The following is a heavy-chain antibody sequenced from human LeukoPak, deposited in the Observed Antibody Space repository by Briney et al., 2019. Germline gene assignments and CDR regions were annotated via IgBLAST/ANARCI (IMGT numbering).Heavy chain of an antibody. CDR1: GDIFNSDS. V-gene: IGHV1-69*05. Sequence: SVKVSCKASGDIFNSDSVSWVRQAPGQGLEWMGGIIPMFGSANYAQKFQGRVTITTDQSTTIVYMELSSLSSEDTAVYYCARVGRSRGSLPNFYYYMDVWGKGTTVTVSS. J-gene: IGHJ6*03. CDR2: IIPMFGSA. CDR3: ARVGRSRGSLPNFYYYMDV. D-gene: IGHD1-26*01.